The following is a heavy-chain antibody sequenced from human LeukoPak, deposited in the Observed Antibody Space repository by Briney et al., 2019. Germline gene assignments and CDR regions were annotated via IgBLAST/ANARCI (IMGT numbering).Heavy chain of an antibody. J-gene: IGHJ4*02. CDR2: IWYDGSNK. CDR3: AREAEGYCSGGSCYGMAY. CDR1: GFTFSSYG. V-gene: IGHV3-33*01. D-gene: IGHD2-15*01. Sequence: GGSLRLSCAASGFTFSSYGMHWVRQAPGKGLEWVAVIWYDGSNKYYADSVKGRFTISRDNSKNTLYQQMNSLRAEDTAVYYCAREAEGYCSGGSCYGMAYWGQGTLVTVSS.